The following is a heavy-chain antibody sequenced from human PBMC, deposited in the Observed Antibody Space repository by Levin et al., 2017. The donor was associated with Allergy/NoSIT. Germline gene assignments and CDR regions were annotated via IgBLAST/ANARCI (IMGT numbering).Heavy chain of an antibody. Sequence: SVKVSCKASGGTFSSYTISWVRQAPGQGLEWMGRIIPILGIANYAQKFQGRVTITADKSTSTAYMELSSLRSEDTAVYYCARDGGTVYYYDSSGYHDYWGQGTLVTVSS. CDR2: IIPILGIA. V-gene: IGHV1-69*04. J-gene: IGHJ4*02. CDR3: ARDGGTVYYYDSSGYHDY. D-gene: IGHD3-22*01. CDR1: GGTFSSYT.